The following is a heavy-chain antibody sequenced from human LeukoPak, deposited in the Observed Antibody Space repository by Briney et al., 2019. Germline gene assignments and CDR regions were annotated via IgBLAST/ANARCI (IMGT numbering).Heavy chain of an antibody. D-gene: IGHD5-24*01. CDR3: ARALGWLPENY. Sequence: GGSLRLSCAASGFTFGSYGMHWVRQAPGKGLEWVANIKQDGNKKYYVDSVKGRFTISRDNAKNSLYLQMNSLRAEDTAVYYCARALGWLPENYWGQGTLVTVSS. J-gene: IGHJ4*02. CDR2: IKQDGNKK. CDR1: GFTFGSYG. V-gene: IGHV3-7*01.